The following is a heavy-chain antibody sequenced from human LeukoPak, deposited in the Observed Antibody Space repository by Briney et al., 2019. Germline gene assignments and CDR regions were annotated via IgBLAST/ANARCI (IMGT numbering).Heavy chain of an antibody. CDR2: MNPNSGNT. V-gene: IGHV1-8*01. Sequence: ASVKISCKASGYTFTSYDINWVRQATGQGLEWMGWMNPNSGNTGYAQKFQGRVTMTRNTSISTAYMELSSLRSEDTAVYYCARVFWQYQLLGYYYYMDVWGKGTTVTISS. CDR1: GYTFTSYD. CDR3: ARVFWQYQLLGYYYYMDV. D-gene: IGHD2-2*01. J-gene: IGHJ6*03.